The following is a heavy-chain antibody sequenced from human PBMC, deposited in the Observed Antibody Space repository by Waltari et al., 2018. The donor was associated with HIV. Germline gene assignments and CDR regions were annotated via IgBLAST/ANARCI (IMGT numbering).Heavy chain of an antibody. Sequence: QVQLVESGGGVVQYGRSLRLSCVASGFTFSSYGIHWVRQAPGKGLEWVAVIWYDGSNKYYADSVKGRFSISRDNSKNTVYLQMNSLRAEDTAEYYCARDSITVSGTFDYWGQGTPVIVSS. CDR3: ARDSITVSGTFDY. V-gene: IGHV3-33*01. J-gene: IGHJ4*02. CDR2: IWYDGSNK. D-gene: IGHD6-19*01. CDR1: GFTFSSYG.